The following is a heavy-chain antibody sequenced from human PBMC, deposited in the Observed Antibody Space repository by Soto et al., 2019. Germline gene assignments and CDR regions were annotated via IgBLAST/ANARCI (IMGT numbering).Heavy chain of an antibody. CDR2: VSGSGGNT. V-gene: IGHV3-23*01. J-gene: IGHJ5*02. D-gene: IGHD6-6*01. CDR1: GFTYSSYA. Sequence: PGGSLRLSCAASGFTYSSYAMSWVRHSPGKGLEWVSGVSGSGGNTYYADSVKGRFTISRDNSKSTVYLQMNSLRAEDTAVYHCAKGAYGSSSSNWFDPWGQGTLVTVSS. CDR3: AKGAYGSSSSNWFDP.